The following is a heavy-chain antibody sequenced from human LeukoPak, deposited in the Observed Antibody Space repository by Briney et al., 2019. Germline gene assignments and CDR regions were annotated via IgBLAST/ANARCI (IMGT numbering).Heavy chain of an antibody. J-gene: IGHJ6*03. D-gene: IGHD6-19*01. CDR3: AKAPRSSGYLMDV. Sequence: GGSLSLSCAASGFTFSSYGMTWVRQAPGKGLEWVSTIISGGGSTYFADSVKGRFTISRDNSMNTLYLQMNSLRVEDTAVYYCAKAPRSSGYLMDVWGKGTTVTVSS. V-gene: IGHV3-23*01. CDR2: IISGGGST. CDR1: GFTFSSYG.